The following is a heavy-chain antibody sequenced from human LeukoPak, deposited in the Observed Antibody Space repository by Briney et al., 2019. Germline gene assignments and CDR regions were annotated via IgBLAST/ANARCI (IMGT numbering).Heavy chain of an antibody. J-gene: IGHJ5*02. Sequence: PGGSLRLSCAASGFTFSSSWMHWVRQAPGKGLVWVSRINTDGSSTNYADSVKGRFTISRDNVKNSLYLQMNSLRAEDTAVYYCARDRDIAVAGTLPYNRFDPWGQGTLVTVSS. CDR1: GFTFSSSW. CDR2: INTDGSST. D-gene: IGHD6-19*01. V-gene: IGHV3-74*01. CDR3: ARDRDIAVAGTLPYNRFDP.